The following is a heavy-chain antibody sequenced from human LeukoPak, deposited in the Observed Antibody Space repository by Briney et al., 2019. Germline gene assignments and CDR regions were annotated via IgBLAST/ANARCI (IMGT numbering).Heavy chain of an antibody. CDR3: TTAGDFGVVIMGIDY. V-gene: IGHV3-15*01. D-gene: IGHD3-3*01. CDR1: RFTFSNAW. Sequence: GGSLRLSCAASRFTFSNAWMSWVRQAPGKGLEWVGRIKSKTDGGTTDYAAPVKGRFTISRDDSKNTLYLQMNSLKTEDTAVYYCTTAGDFGVVIMGIDYWGQGTLVTVSS. CDR2: IKSKTDGGTT. J-gene: IGHJ4*02.